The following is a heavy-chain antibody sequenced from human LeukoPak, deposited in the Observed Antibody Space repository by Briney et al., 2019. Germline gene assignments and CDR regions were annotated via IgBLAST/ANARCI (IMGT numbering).Heavy chain of an antibody. J-gene: IGHJ4*02. D-gene: IGHD2-2*01. CDR2: ISAYNGNT. Sequence: GASVKVSCKASGYTFTSYGISWVRQAPGQGLEWMGWISAYNGNTNYAQKLQGRVTMTTDTSTSTAYMELRSLRSDDTAVYYCARDSLYCSSTSCYPEIDYWGQGTLVTVSS. CDR1: GYTFTSYG. V-gene: IGHV1-18*01. CDR3: ARDSLYCSSTSCYPEIDY.